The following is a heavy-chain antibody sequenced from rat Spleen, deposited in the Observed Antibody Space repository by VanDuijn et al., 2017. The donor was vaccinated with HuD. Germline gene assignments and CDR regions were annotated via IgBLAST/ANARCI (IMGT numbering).Heavy chain of an antibody. Sequence: VQLKESGPGLVQPSQTLSLICTVSGFSLISNSVHWVRQPPGKGLEWVASISYEGSSTYYGDSVRGRFTISRDNSRNTLYLQMNSLRSKDTATYYCARENWEFDGWGQGVMVTVSS. D-gene: IGHD5-1*01. CDR1: GFSLISNS. CDR2: ISYEGSST. V-gene: IGHV5-22*01. J-gene: IGHJ2*01. CDR3: ARENWEFDG.